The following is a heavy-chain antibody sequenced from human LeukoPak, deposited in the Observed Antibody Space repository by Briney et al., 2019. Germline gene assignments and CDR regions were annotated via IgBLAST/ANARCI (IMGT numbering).Heavy chain of an antibody. V-gene: IGHV4-34*01. CDR1: GGSFSGYY. Sequence: SETLSLTCAVYGGSFSGYYWSWLRQPPRKRLEWIGEINHSGSTNYNPSLKSPVTISVDTSKNQFSLKLSSVTAADTAVYYCARLFSSSWYYYYYMDVWGKGTTVTVSS. D-gene: IGHD6-13*01. CDR3: ARLFSSSWYYYYYMDV. CDR2: INHSGST. J-gene: IGHJ6*03.